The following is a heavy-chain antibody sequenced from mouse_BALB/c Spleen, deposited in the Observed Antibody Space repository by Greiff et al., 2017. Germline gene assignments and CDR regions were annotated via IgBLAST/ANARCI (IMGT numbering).Heavy chain of an antibody. CDR2: IWAGGST. D-gene: IGHD1-1*01. CDR3: ARAYYGSSYDGYAMDY. CDR1: GFSLTSYG. Sequence: VQLKESGPGLVAPSQSLSITCTVSGFSLTSYGVHWVRQPPGKGLEWLGVIWAGGSTNYNSALMSRLSISKDNSKSQVFLKMNSLQTDDTAMYYCARAYYGSSYDGYAMDYWGQGTSVTVSS. V-gene: IGHV2-9*02. J-gene: IGHJ4*01.